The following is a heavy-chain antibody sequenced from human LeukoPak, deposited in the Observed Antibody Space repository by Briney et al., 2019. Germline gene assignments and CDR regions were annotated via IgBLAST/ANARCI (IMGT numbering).Heavy chain of an antibody. CDR1: DDSITMYY. CDR2: VDHTGST. Sequence: PSETLSLTCSVSDDSITMYYWTWIRQPPGKGLEWIGYVDHTGSTNFNPSLNGRVSISRDTTKNLFSLRLRSVTAADTAVYYCARVGLRRTYYYGSGSYRRFDYWGQGTLVTVSS. CDR3: ARVGLRRTYYYGSGSYRRFDY. V-gene: IGHV4-59*08. J-gene: IGHJ4*02. D-gene: IGHD3-10*01.